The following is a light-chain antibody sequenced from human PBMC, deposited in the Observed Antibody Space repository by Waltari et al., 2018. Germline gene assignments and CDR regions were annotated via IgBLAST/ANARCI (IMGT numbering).Light chain of an antibody. J-gene: IGKJ5*01. V-gene: IGKV1-5*03. Sequence: DIQMTQSPSTLSASVGDRVTITCRASQSISSWFAWYQQKPGNAPKLLIYEASTLQSGVPSRFSGSGSGTEFTLTISSLQPDDFATYYCQQFNSYSSVTFGQGTRREIQ. CDR1: QSISSW. CDR2: EAS. CDR3: QQFNSYSSVT.